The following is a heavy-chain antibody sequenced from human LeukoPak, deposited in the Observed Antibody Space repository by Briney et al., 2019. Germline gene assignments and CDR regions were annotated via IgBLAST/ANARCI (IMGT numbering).Heavy chain of an antibody. Sequence: GGSLTLSCAASGFTFSDYYMSWIRQAPGKGLQGLAYSSTSSSITYYADSVKGRFTISRDNAKNSVYLQMNSLRAEDTAVYYCARVTLNYYDSSGYYVSAFDIWGQGTMVTVSS. CDR2: SSTSSSIT. CDR1: GFTFSDYY. CDR3: ARVTLNYYDSSGYYVSAFDI. V-gene: IGHV3-11*04. D-gene: IGHD3-22*01. J-gene: IGHJ3*02.